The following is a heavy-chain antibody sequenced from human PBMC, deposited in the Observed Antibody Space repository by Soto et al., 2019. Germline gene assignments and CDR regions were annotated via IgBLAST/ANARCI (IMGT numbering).Heavy chain of an antibody. D-gene: IGHD6-13*01. J-gene: IGHJ6*03. V-gene: IGHV3-66*01. CDR3: ASDVKQHYYYYYMDV. CDR2: IYSGGST. CDR1: GFTVSSNY. Sequence: GGSLRLSCAASGFTVSSNYMSWVRQAPGKGLEWVSVIYSGGSTYYADSVKGRFTISRDNSKNTLYLQMNSLRAEDTAVYYCASDVKQHYYYYYMDVWGKGTTVTVSS.